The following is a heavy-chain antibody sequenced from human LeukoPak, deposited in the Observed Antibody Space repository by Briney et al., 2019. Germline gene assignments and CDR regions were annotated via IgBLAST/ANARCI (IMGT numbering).Heavy chain of an antibody. CDR1: GFTFSNYA. CDR2: ISSSSSYI. J-gene: IGHJ6*02. CDR3: ARFPQYSSGWYYYYGMDV. V-gene: IGHV3-21*01. Sequence: GGSLRLSCAASGFTFSNYAVTWVRQAPGKGLEWVSSISSSSSYIYYADSVKGRFTISRDNAKNSLYLQMNSLRAEDTAVYYCARFPQYSSGWYYYYGMDVWGQGTTVTVSS. D-gene: IGHD6-19*01.